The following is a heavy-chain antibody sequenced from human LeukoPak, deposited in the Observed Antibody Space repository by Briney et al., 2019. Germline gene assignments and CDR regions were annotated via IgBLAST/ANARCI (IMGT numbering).Heavy chain of an antibody. Sequence: GGSLRLSCAASGFTFSSYALHWVRRAPGKGLEYVSGISSNGGSTYYADSVQGRFTISRDNSKNTLYLQMGSLGAEDMAVYYCARGFYYDSSGPYFYYGMDVWGQGTTVTVSS. J-gene: IGHJ6*02. V-gene: IGHV3-64*02. CDR1: GFTFSSYA. CDR2: ISSNGGST. CDR3: ARGFYYDSSGPYFYYGMDV. D-gene: IGHD3-22*01.